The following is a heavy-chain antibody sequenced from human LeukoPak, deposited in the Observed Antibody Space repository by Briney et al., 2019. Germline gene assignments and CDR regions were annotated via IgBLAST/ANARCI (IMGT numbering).Heavy chain of an antibody. CDR1: GGSFSGYY. V-gene: IGHV4-34*01. CDR3: ARHRNGYCSSTSCPRGWFDP. D-gene: IGHD2-2*01. Sequence: PSGTLSLTCAVYGGSFSGYYWSWIRQPPGKGLEWIGEINHSGSTNYNPSLKSRVTISVDTSKNQFSLKLSSVTAADTAVYYCARHRNGYCSSTSCPRGWFDPWGQGTLVTVSS. J-gene: IGHJ5*02. CDR2: INHSGST.